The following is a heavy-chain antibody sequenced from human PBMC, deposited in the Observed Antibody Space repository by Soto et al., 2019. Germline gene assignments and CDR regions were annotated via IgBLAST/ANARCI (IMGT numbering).Heavy chain of an antibody. CDR3: AKGGCYYYDSSGSQGIEY. Sequence: EVQLVEYGGGLVQPGRSLRISCAASGFTFDDYAMNWVRQAPGKGLEWVSGINWNSGIKGYADSVKGRFTISRDNAKNSLYLQMNSLRAADTALYYCAKGGCYYYDSSGSQGIEYWGQGTLVTVSS. CDR2: INWNSGIK. D-gene: IGHD3-22*01. J-gene: IGHJ4*02. V-gene: IGHV3-9*01. CDR1: GFTFDDYA.